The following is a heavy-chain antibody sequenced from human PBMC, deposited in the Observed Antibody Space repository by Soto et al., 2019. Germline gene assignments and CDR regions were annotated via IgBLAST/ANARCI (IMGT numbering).Heavy chain of an antibody. D-gene: IGHD3-16*01. J-gene: IGHJ3*02. CDR2: IYYSGST. CDR3: ASPTLGAFDI. V-gene: IGHV4-39*01. Sequence: QLQLQEAGPGLVKPSETLSLTCTVSGGSISKSNYYWGWIRQPQGKGREWIGSIYYSGSTSYNSSLMSRVTISVDTSKNQFSLRMSAVTAADTSVYYCASPTLGAFDIWGQGRMVTVSS. CDR1: GGSISKSNYY.